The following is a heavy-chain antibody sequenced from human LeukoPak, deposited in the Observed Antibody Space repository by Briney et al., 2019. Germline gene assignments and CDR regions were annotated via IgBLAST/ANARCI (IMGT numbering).Heavy chain of an antibody. J-gene: IGHJ4*02. CDR2: IWYDGSKN. CDR3: ARVATSSLDY. V-gene: IGHV3-33*01. Sequence: GGSLRLSCAASGFXFSSYGIHWVRQAPGKGLEWVALIWYDGSKNYYGESVKGRFTISRDNVQNTLHLQMNSLRAEDTAVYYCARVATSSLDYWGQGTLVTVSS. CDR1: GFXFSSYG. D-gene: IGHD2-2*01.